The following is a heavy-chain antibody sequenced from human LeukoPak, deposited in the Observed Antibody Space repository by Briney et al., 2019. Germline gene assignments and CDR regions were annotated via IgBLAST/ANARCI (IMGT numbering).Heavy chain of an antibody. D-gene: IGHD1-26*01. V-gene: IGHV4-30-2*01. CDR3: ARVQRGIVGATLGGYFDY. Sequence: SQTLSLTCAVSGGSISSGGYSWSWIRQPPGKGLEWIGYIYHSGSTYYNPSLKSRVTISVDTSKNQFSLKLSSVTAADTAVYYCARVQRGIVGATLGGYFDYWGQGTLVTVSS. J-gene: IGHJ4*02. CDR2: IYHSGST. CDR1: GGSISSGGYS.